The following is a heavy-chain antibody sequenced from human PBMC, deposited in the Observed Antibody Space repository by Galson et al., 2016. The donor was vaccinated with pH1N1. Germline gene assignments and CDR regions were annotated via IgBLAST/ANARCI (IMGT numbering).Heavy chain of an antibody. V-gene: IGHV1-69*01. D-gene: IGHD3-10*01. CDR1: GGTFSNSA. CDR3: ASPAIVRGVVYYHYGMDG. J-gene: IGHJ6*02. Sequence: SCKASGGTFSNSAVSWVRQAPGQGLEWMGGIIPIFGTTNYAQKIQGRVTITADQITSTSYMELSSLRSEDTAIYYCASPAIVRGVVYYHYGMDGWGQGTTVTVSS. CDR2: IIPIFGTT.